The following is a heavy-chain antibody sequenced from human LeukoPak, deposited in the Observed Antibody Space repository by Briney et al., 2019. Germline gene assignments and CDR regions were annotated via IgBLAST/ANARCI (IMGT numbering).Heavy chain of an antibody. V-gene: IGHV3-7*01. D-gene: IGHD3-3*01. CDR2: IKQDGSEK. CDR3: AREDFWSGYYTGMEFDY. Sequence: GGSLRLSCAASGFTFSRHWMSWVRQAPGMGLEWVANIKQDGSEKYYVDSVKGRFTISRDNAKNSLYLQMNSLRAEDTAVYYCAREDFWSGYYTGMEFDYWGQGTLVTASS. J-gene: IGHJ4*02. CDR1: GFTFSRHW.